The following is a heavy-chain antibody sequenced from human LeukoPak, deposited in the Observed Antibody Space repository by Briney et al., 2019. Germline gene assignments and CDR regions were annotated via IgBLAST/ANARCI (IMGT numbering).Heavy chain of an antibody. CDR2: ISGSGGST. CDR3: AKDSNRYYDFWSGYYFDY. D-gene: IGHD3-3*01. CDR1: GFTFSSYA. Sequence: GGSLRLSCAASGFTFSSYAMSWVRQAPGRGLEWVSAISGSGGSTYYADSVKGRFTISRDNSKDTLYLQMNSLRAEDTAVYYCAKDSNRYYDFWSGYYFDYWGQGTLVTVSS. V-gene: IGHV3-23*01. J-gene: IGHJ4*02.